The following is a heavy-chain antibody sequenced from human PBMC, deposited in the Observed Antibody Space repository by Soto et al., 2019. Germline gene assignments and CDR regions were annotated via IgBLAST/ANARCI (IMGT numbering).Heavy chain of an antibody. CDR2: ISYDGSNK. CDR1: GFTFSSYG. V-gene: IGHV3-30*18. J-gene: IGHJ6*02. Sequence: QVQLVESGGGVVQPGRSLRLSCAASGFTFSSYGMHWVRQAPGKGLEWVAVISYDGSNKYYADSVKGRFTISRDNSKNTLYLQMNSLRAEDTAVYYCAKDQGNSITIFGVVIMNYYGMDVWGQGTTVTVSS. D-gene: IGHD3-3*01. CDR3: AKDQGNSITIFGVVIMNYYGMDV.